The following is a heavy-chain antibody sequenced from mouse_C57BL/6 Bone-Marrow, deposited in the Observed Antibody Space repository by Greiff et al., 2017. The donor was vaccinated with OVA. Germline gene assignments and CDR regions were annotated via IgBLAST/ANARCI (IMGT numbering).Heavy chain of an antibody. V-gene: IGHV5-6*01. Sequence: EVQLVESGGDLVKPGGSLKLSCAASGFTFSSYGMSWVRQTPDKRLEWVATISSGGSYTYYPDSVKGRFTISRDNAKNTLYLQMSSLKSEDTAMYYCARQLTCYFDYWGQGTTLTVSS. J-gene: IGHJ2*01. D-gene: IGHD1-1*01. CDR2: ISSGGSYT. CDR1: GFTFSSYG. CDR3: ARQLTCYFDY.